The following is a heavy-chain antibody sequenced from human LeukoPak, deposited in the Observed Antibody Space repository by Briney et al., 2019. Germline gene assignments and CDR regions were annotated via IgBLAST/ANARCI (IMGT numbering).Heavy chain of an antibody. CDR2: ISYDGSTK. D-gene: IGHD2-2*03. Sequence: PGGSLRLSCAASGFTFSDYGMHWVRQAPGKGLEWVAVISYDGSTKYYADSVKGRFTISRDNAKNSLYLQMNSLRAEDTAVYYCATLDIVVVPAAYRADAFDIWGQGTMVTVSS. J-gene: IGHJ3*02. CDR1: GFTFSDYG. CDR3: ATLDIVVVPAAYRADAFDI. V-gene: IGHV3-30*03.